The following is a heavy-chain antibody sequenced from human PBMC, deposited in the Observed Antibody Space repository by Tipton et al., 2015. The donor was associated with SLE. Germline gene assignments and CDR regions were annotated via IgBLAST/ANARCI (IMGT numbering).Heavy chain of an antibody. D-gene: IGHD2-2*02. CDR2: IHSSGIT. Sequence: TLSLTCTVSGGSISSYYWSWIRQPVGKGLEWVGRIHSSGITNYNPSLKSRVTISADTSKNQFSLKLSSVTAADTAVYYCAREDSSSWFYTRFDPWGQGTLVTVSS. V-gene: IGHV4-4*07. CDR1: GGSISSYY. CDR3: AREDSSSWFYTRFDP. J-gene: IGHJ5*02.